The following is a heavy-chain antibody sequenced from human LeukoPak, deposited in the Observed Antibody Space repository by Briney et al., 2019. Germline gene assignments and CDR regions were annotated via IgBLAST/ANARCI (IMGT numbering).Heavy chain of an antibody. D-gene: IGHD3-9*01. CDR1: GYSFTSYW. CDR2: NPGDSHT. V-gene: IGHV5-51*01. Sequence: GESLKISCKGAGYSFTSYWIGWVRQMPGKGLEWMGVNPGDSHTRYSPSFQGQGTISADKSISIAYLQWNSLKASDTAIYYCTRSPDIDILTGYSRYYFDYWGQGTLVTVSS. CDR3: TRSPDIDILTGYSRYYFDY. J-gene: IGHJ4*02.